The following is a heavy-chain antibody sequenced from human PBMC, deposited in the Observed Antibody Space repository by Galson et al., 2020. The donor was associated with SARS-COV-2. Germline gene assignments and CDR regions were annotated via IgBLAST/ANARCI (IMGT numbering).Heavy chain of an antibody. CDR1: GFSLSTSGMC. J-gene: IGHJ6*02. Sequence: SGPTLVKPTQTLTLTCTFSGFSLSTSGMCVSWIRQPPGKALEWLALIDWDDDKYYSTSLKTRLTISKDTSKNQVVLTMTNIDPVDTATDYWARMTVQLERLGDYYYYGMDVCGQGTTVTVSS. D-gene: IGHD1-1*01. CDR3: ARMTVQLERLGDYYYYGMDV. CDR2: IDWDDDK. V-gene: IGHV2-70*01.